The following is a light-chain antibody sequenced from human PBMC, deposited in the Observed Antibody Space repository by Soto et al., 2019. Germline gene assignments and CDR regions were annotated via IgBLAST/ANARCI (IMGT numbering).Light chain of an antibody. J-gene: IGKJ2*01. CDR2: AAS. CDR3: QQSYSTPRT. CDR1: QSISSY. V-gene: IGKV1-39*01. Sequence: DIQMTQSPSSLSASVGDRVTITCRASQSISSYLNWYQQKPGKAPKLLIYAASSLQSGVPSRFSGSGSGTDFTLIISSLQPADFATYYCQQSYSTPRTFGQGTKLEIK.